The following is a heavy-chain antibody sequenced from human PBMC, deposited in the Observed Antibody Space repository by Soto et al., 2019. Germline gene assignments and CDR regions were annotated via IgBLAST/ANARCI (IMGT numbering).Heavy chain of an antibody. V-gene: IGHV1-18*01. J-gene: IGHJ3*02. CDR3: ARDPYRTVVTRDSFDI. D-gene: IGHD2-15*01. Sequence: QVQLVQSGAEVKKPGASVKVSCKASGYTFTSYGISWVRQAPGQGLEWMGWISAYNGNTNYAQKLQGRVTMTTDTPTSTANMELRSLKSDDTAVYYCARDPYRTVVTRDSFDIWGQGTMVNVSS. CDR1: GYTFTSYG. CDR2: ISAYNGNT.